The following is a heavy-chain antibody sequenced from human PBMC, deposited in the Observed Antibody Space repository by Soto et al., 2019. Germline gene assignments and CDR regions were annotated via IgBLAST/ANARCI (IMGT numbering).Heavy chain of an antibody. J-gene: IGHJ6*02. CDR3: ARDGAAVRDPHGMDV. CDR1: GGSISSYY. D-gene: IGHD3-16*01. CDR2: IYHSGST. Sequence: QVQLQESGPGLVKPSETLSLTCTVPGGSISSYYWSWIRQPPGKGLEWIGYIYHSGSTLYNPSLKSRVTISVDMSKNQFSLKLSSVTAADTAVYYCARDGAAVRDPHGMDVWGQGTTVTVSS. V-gene: IGHV4-59*01.